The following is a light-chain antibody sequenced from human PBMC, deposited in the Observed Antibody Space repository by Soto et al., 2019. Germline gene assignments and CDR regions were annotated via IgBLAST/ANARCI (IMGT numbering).Light chain of an antibody. Sequence: DIQMTQSPSSLSASIGDRVTITCRASKGISNYLAWYQEKPGKAPTLLIYSASSLQSGVPSRFSGSGSGTDFTLTISSLQHEDVATYYCQKYNTAPLTFGGGTKVDIK. V-gene: IGKV1-27*01. CDR1: KGISNY. CDR3: QKYNTAPLT. CDR2: SAS. J-gene: IGKJ4*01.